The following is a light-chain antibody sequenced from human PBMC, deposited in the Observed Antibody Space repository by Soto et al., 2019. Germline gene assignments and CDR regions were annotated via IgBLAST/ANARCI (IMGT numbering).Light chain of an antibody. CDR2: GAS. CDR3: QQYGGSPRIT. Sequence: EIVLTQSPGTLSLSPGERATLSCRASERLSSVYLAWYQQRPGQPPRLLIYGASNRATGIPDRFSGSGSGTDFSLLINRLEPEDVAIYYCQQYGGSPRITFGQGTRLEIK. CDR1: ERLSSVY. V-gene: IGKV3-20*01. J-gene: IGKJ5*01.